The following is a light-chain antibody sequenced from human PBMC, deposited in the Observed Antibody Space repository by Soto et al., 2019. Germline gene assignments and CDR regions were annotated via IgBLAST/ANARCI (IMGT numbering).Light chain of an antibody. V-gene: IGLV2-14*01. CDR2: EVS. CDR1: SRDVGDYNY. Sequence: QSALTQPASVSASPGQSITISCTGTSRDVGDYNYVSWYQQHPGKAPELMIYEVSNRPSGVSNRFSGSKSGNTASLTISGLQAEDEADYYCSSYTSRRTQVFGTGTKLTVL. J-gene: IGLJ1*01. CDR3: SSYTSRRTQV.